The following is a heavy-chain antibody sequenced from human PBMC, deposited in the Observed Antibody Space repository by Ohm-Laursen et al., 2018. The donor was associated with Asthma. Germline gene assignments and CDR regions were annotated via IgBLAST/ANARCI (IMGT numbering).Heavy chain of an antibody. Sequence: SETLSLTCTVSGGSVSSGSYYWIWIRQPPGRGLEFIGYVYHTGSTIYNPSLKGRVTISVDTSKNHFSLWLTSVTSADTAVYYCARARNNWFDPWGQGTLVTVSS. J-gene: IGHJ5*02. V-gene: IGHV4-61*03. CDR3: ARARNNWFDP. CDR2: VYHTGST. CDR1: GGSVSSGSYY.